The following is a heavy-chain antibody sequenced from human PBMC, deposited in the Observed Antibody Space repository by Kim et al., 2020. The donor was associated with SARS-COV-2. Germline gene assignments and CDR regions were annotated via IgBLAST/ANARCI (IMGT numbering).Heavy chain of an antibody. CDR1: GFTFDDYA. V-gene: IGHV3-9*01. J-gene: IGHJ4*02. CDR2: ISRNSGKI. Sequence: GGSLRLSCAASGFTFDDYAMHWVRQAPGRGLEWVSAISRNSGKIGYADSVKGRFTISRDNSKNSLYLQMSSLRPDDTAFYYCAKDPSYNPTFPFDHWGQG. D-gene: IGHD1-20*01. CDR3: AKDPSYNPTFPFDH.